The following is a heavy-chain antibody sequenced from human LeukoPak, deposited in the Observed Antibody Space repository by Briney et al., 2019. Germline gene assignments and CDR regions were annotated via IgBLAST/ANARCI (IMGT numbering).Heavy chain of an antibody. CDR2: IYYSGST. Sequence: SETLSLTCTVSGGPISSYYWSWIRQPPGKGLEWIGYIYYSGSTNYNPSLKSRVTISVDTSKNQFSLKLSSVTAADTAVYYCARDLGNAFDIWGQGTMVTVSS. CDR1: GGPISSYY. D-gene: IGHD3-16*01. CDR3: ARDLGNAFDI. J-gene: IGHJ3*02. V-gene: IGHV4-59*01.